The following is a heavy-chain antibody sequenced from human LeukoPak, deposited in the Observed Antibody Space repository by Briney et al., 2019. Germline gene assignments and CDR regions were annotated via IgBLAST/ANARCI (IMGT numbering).Heavy chain of an antibody. CDR3: ARGDPYFRFCDI. CDR1: GFTFNTYS. J-gene: IGHJ3*02. Sequence: GGSLRLSCAASGFTFNTYSMNWVRQAPGKGLEWVSSISSSSSYIYYAVSVKGRFTISRDNAKNSLYLQMNSLRADDTAVYYCARGDPYFRFCDIWGQGTMVTVSS. V-gene: IGHV3-21*01. CDR2: ISSSSSYI. D-gene: IGHD2-21*02.